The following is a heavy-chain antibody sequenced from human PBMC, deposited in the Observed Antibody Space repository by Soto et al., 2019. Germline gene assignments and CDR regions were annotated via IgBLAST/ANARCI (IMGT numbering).Heavy chain of an antibody. D-gene: IGHD6-19*01. Sequence: ASVKVSCKASGYIFTAYSMHWVRQAPGQGLEWVGWFDPNSGDTIYAQKFQGRVTLTGDTSISTAYMELYSLTSDDTAVYYCAREASAVISLDYWGQGTLVTVSS. CDR2: FDPNSGDT. V-gene: IGHV1-2*02. CDR3: AREASAVISLDY. CDR1: GYIFTAYS. J-gene: IGHJ4*02.